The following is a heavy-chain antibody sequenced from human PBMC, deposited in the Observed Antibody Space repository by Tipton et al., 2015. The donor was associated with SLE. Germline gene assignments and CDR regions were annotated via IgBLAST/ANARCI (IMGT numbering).Heavy chain of an antibody. D-gene: IGHD2-2*01. CDR1: GGSISSHY. J-gene: IGHJ6*03. Sequence: TLSLTCTVSGGSISSHYWSWIRQPPGKGLEWIGYIYYSGSTNYNPSLKSRVTISVDTSKNQFSLKLSSVTAADTAVYYCARGRYQLLSYYYMDVWGKGTTVTVSS. CDR3: ARGRYQLLSYYYMDV. V-gene: IGHV4-59*11. CDR2: IYYSGST.